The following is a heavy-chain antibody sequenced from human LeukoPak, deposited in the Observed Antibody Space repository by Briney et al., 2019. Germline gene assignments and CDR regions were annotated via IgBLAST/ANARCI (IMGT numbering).Heavy chain of an antibody. CDR1: GSTFSSYG. CDR2: ISYDGSNK. CDR3: AKEPHSYGPFDY. V-gene: IGHV3-30*18. Sequence: GGSLRLSCAASGSTFSSYGMHWVRQAPGKGLEWVAVISYDGSNKYYADSVKGRFTISRDDSKNTLYLQMNSLRAEDTAVYYCAKEPHSYGPFDYWGQGTLVTVSS. J-gene: IGHJ4*02. D-gene: IGHD5-18*01.